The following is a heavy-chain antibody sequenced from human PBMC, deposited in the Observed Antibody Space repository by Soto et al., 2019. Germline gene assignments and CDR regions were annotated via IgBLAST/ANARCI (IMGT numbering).Heavy chain of an antibody. V-gene: IGHV6-1*01. CDR2: TYYRSKWYN. Sequence: SQTLSLTCAISGDSVSSNSAAWNWIRQSPSRGLEWLGRTYYRSKWYNDYAVSVKSRITINPDTSKNQFSLQLNSVTPEDTAVYYCARASGYCGGGSCGSSYFDCWGRGTLVTVSS. CDR1: GDSVSSNSAA. CDR3: ARASGYCGGGSCGSSYFDC. J-gene: IGHJ4*02. D-gene: IGHD2-15*01.